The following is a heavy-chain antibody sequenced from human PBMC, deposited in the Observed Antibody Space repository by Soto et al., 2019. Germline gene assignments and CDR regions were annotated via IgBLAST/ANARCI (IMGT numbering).Heavy chain of an antibody. CDR2: INSDGSTT. J-gene: IGHJ6*03. CDR1: GFTFSNYW. Sequence: PGGSLRLSCAASGFTFSNYWMNWVRQAPGEGLVWVSRINSDGSTTRYADSVKGRFTISRDNAENTLYLQMSSLRAEDTAVYYCAVYSSSTLGGYYYYMDVWGKGTTVTVSS. CDR3: AVYSSSTLGGYYYYMDV. V-gene: IGHV3-74*01. D-gene: IGHD6-6*01.